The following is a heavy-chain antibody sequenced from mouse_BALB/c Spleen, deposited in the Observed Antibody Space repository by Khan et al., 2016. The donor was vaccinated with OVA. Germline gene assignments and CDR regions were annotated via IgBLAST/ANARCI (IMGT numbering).Heavy chain of an antibody. J-gene: IGHJ2*01. CDR2: ISYSGGT. CDR3: ARGKYYGYYFDY. D-gene: IGHD1-1*01. V-gene: IGHV3-2*02. CDR1: GYSITSGYA. Sequence: EVQLQESGPGLVKPSQSLSLTCTVTGYSITSGYAWNWIRQFPGNKLEWMGYISYSGGTSYNPFLKSRISITRDTSKNQFFLQLNSVTTEATATYYCARGKYYGYYFDYWGQGTPLTVSS.